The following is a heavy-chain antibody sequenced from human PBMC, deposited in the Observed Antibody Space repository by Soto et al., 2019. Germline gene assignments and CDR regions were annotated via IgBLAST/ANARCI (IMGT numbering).Heavy chain of an antibody. V-gene: IGHV1-46*01. CDR1: GDTFTSYY. CDR2: INPTGDST. Sequence: QVQMVQSEAEVKKPGASVKVSCKASGDTFTSYYMHWVRQAPGQGLEWMGIINPTGDSTSYAQKFQGRLTMTRDTSTSTVYMELSSLRSEDTAVYYCERPSLRNLDYFDYWGHGTLVTVSS. CDR3: ERPSLRNLDYFDY. D-gene: IGHD4-17*01. J-gene: IGHJ4*01.